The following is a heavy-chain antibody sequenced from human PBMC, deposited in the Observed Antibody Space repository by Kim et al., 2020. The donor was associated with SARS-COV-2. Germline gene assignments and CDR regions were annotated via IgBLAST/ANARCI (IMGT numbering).Heavy chain of an antibody. V-gene: IGHV3-30-3*01. Sequence: GGSLRLSCAASGFTFSSYAMHWVRQAPGKGLEWVAVISYDGSNKYYADSVKGRFTISRDNSKNTLYLQMNSLRAEDTAVYYCARVKELYDFWSGYYTGTENYYYYGMDVWGQGTTVTVSS. J-gene: IGHJ6*02. CDR3: ARVKELYDFWSGYYTGTENYYYYGMDV. D-gene: IGHD3-3*01. CDR1: GFTFSSYA. CDR2: ISYDGSNK.